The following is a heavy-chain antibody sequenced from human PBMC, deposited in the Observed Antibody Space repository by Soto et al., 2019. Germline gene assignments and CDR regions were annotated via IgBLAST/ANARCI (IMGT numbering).Heavy chain of an antibody. CDR3: AGQAAYYNVSGNYYPGWFDP. D-gene: IGHD3-10*01. V-gene: IGHV4-39*01. Sequence: SETLSLTCTVSGGSISSYTYYWGWIRQPPGKGLEWIGTIYYSGSTYSNPSLQSRVTISVDTSKNHFSLKLRSVTAADTAIYFCAGQAAYYNVSGNYYPGWFDPWGQGTLVTVSS. CDR1: GGSISSYTYY. J-gene: IGHJ5*02. CDR2: IYYSGST.